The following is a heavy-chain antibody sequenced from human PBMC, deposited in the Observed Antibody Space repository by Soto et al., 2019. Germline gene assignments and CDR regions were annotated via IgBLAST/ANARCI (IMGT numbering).Heavy chain of an antibody. D-gene: IGHD4-17*01. Sequence: XSVLVSCSSSDYILINSCVGVVRPTPGQGLEWVGWIRVNNGDTHYAQKLQGRVTMTTDTSTSTAFMELRSLRSDDTAVYYCARDLAYSDFDVHYWAQGTLVTVSS. CDR1: DYILINSC. V-gene: IGHV1-18*01. J-gene: IGHJ4*02. CDR2: IRVNNGDT. CDR3: ARDLAYSDFDVHY.